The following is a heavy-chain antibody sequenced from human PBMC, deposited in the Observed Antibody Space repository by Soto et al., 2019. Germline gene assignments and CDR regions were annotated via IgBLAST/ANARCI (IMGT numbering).Heavy chain of an antibody. Sequence: SVKVSCEASGGTFRSYAISWVRPAPGQRLERMGGIIPIFDTANYAQKFQGRVTITADESTSTAYMELSSLRSEDTAVYYCARHDCISSSCYYYYYYGMDVWGQGTTVTVSS. CDR2: IIPIFDTA. J-gene: IGHJ6*02. D-gene: IGHD2-15*01. CDR1: GGTFRSYA. CDR3: ARHDCISSSCYYYYYYGMDV. V-gene: IGHV1-69*13.